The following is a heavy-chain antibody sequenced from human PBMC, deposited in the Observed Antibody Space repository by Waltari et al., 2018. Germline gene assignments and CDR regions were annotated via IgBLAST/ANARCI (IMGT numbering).Heavy chain of an antibody. J-gene: IGHJ4*02. D-gene: IGHD6-13*01. Sequence: EVQLLESGGGLVQPGVSLRLSCAASGFTFSSYAMSWVRQAPGKGLEWVSVIYSGGSTYYADSVKGRFTISRDNSKNTLYLQMNSLRAEDTAVYYCAIRGPIAAAGLPDYWGQGTLVTVSS. CDR2: IYSGGST. V-gene: IGHV3-23*03. CDR3: AIRGPIAAAGLPDY. CDR1: GFTFSSYA.